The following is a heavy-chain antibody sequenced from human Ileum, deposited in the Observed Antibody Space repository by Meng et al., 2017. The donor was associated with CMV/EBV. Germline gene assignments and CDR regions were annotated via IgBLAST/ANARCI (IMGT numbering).Heavy chain of an antibody. CDR2: MYNIGGT. D-gene: IGHD4-11*01. J-gene: IGHJ6*02. Sequence: GGSLRLSCAASGFTVSNSFVAWVRQPPGKGLEWVSVMYNIGGTYYADSVRDRFAISRDNSKNTVFLQMNSLRVDDTAVYFCARADLHTHMDVWGHGTTVTVSS. V-gene: IGHV3-53*03. CDR1: GFTVSNSF. CDR3: ARADLHTHMDV.